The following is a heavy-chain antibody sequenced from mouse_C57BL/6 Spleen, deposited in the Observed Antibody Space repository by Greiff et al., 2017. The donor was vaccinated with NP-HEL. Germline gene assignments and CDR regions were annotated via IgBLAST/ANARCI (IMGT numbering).Heavy chain of an antibody. CDR1: GYSITSGYD. D-gene: IGHD1-1*01. Sequence: EVQLQESGPGMVKPSQSLSLTCTVTGYSITSGYDWHWIRHFPGNKLEWMGYISYSGSTNYNPSLKSRISITHDTSKNHFFLKLNSVTTEDTATYYCARGYYGSSSAWFAYWGQGTLVTVSA. V-gene: IGHV3-1*01. CDR2: ISYSGST. J-gene: IGHJ3*01. CDR3: ARGYYGSSSAWFAY.